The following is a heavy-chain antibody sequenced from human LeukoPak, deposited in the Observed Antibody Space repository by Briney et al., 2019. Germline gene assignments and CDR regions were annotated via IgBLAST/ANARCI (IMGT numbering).Heavy chain of an antibody. CDR2: IKSKADGGTT. Sequence: GGSLRLSCTASGFTFSNAYMNWVRQAPGKGLEWVGHIKSKADGGTTDYAAPMKGRFTISRDDSENTLYLQMNSLKTEDTAVYYCTTDAYSYGFEDYWGQGTLVTVSS. V-gene: IGHV3-15*01. J-gene: IGHJ4*02. D-gene: IGHD5-18*01. CDR1: GFTFSNAY. CDR3: TTDAYSYGFEDY.